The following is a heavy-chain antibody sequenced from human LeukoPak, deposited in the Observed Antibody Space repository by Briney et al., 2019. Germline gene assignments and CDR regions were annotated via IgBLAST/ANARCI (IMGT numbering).Heavy chain of an antibody. J-gene: IGHJ4*02. V-gene: IGHV3-48*02. CDR2: ISSSSSTI. CDR3: ARSKRPWSGEPLDY. D-gene: IGHD3-3*01. Sequence: GGSLRLSCAASGFTFSSYSMNWVRQAPGKGLEWVSYISSSSSTIYYADSVKGRFTISRDNAKNSLYLQMNSLRDEDTAVYYRARSKRPWSGEPLDYWGQGTLVTVSS. CDR1: GFTFSSYS.